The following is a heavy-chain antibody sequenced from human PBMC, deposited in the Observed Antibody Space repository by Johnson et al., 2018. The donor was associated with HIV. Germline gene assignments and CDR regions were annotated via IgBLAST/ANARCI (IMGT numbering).Heavy chain of an antibody. V-gene: IGHV3-11*04. D-gene: IGHD6-13*01. Sequence: QVQLVESGGGLVRPGGSLRLSCAASGFTFSDYYMTWIRQAPGKGLACVSYISSSGSTIYYADSVKGRFTISRDNAKNSLYLQMNSLRAEDTAVYYCAREWIGYSSSWFLYAFDIWGQGTMVTVSS. J-gene: IGHJ3*02. CDR3: AREWIGYSSSWFLYAFDI. CDR1: GFTFSDYY. CDR2: ISSSGSTI.